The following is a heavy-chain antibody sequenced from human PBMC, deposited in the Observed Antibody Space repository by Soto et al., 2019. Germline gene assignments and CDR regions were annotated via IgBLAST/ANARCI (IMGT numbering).Heavy chain of an antibody. CDR1: GLTFSRSA. V-gene: IGHV3-30*04. CDR2: ISHDGRNE. CDR3: AGLQADDGGAYSCFDI. J-gene: IGHJ3*02. D-gene: IGHD4-17*01. Sequence: QVQLVESGGGVVQPGRSLRLSCAASGLTFSRSAMHWVRQAPGKGLEWVAIISHDGRNEYYLDSVKGRFTISRDNSKEGMSVQLSSPRSEDTASQDCAGLQADDGGAYSCFDIWDRVKM.